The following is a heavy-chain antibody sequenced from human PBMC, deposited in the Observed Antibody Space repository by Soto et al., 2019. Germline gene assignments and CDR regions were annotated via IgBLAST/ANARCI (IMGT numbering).Heavy chain of an antibody. CDR1: GGSISSYY. V-gene: IGHV4-59*01. CDR3: ARASNYLFEEFDY. Sequence: SETLSLTCTVSGGSISSYYWSWIRQPPGKGLEWIGYIYYSGSTNYNPSLKSRVTISVDTSKNQFSLKLSSVTAADTAVYYCARASNYLFEEFDYWGQGTLVTVSS. CDR2: IYYSGST. D-gene: IGHD1-7*01. J-gene: IGHJ4*02.